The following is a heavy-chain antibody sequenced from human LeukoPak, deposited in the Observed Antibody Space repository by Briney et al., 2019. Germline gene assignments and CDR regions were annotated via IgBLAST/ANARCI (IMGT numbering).Heavy chain of an antibody. J-gene: IGHJ6*03. Sequence: GESLKISCQGSGYSFTSYWIGWVRQMPGKGLEWMGIIYPGDSGTRYSPSFQGQVTISVDKSISTAYLQWSSLKASDTAMYYCARFIAVAGTYYYYMDVWGKGTTVTVSS. D-gene: IGHD6-19*01. CDR3: ARFIAVAGTYYYYMDV. CDR1: GYSFTSYW. V-gene: IGHV5-51*01. CDR2: IYPGDSGT.